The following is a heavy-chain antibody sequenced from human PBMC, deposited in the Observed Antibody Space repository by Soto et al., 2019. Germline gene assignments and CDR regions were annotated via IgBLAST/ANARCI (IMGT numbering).Heavy chain of an antibody. CDR2: FYTTGTT. CDR1: GGSISSYY. J-gene: IGHJ6*02. CDR3: ARAGNEYGVDV. D-gene: IGHD3-10*01. Sequence: KTSETLSLTCTVSGGSISSYYWSWIRQSAGKGLEWLGRFYTTGTTNYNPSLKSRLPMSADTSKNQLSLRLTSVTAADTGVYYCARAGNEYGVDVWGQGTTVTVSS. V-gene: IGHV4-4*07.